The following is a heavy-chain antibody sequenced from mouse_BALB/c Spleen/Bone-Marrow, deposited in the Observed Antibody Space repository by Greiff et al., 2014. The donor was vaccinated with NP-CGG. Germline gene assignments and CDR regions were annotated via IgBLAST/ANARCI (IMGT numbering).Heavy chain of an antibody. CDR1: GFSLTSYG. J-gene: IGHJ4*01. CDR2: VWSGGST. V-gene: IGHV2-2*02. D-gene: IGHD2-4*01. CDR3: ARNDYDGYYYAMDY. Sequence: QVQLQQSGPGLVQPSQSLSITCTVSGFSLTSYGVHWVRQSPGKGLEWLGVVWSGGSTDYNTAFISRLSISKDNSKSQVFFKMNSLQANDTAIYYCARNDYDGYYYAMDYWGQGTSVTVSS.